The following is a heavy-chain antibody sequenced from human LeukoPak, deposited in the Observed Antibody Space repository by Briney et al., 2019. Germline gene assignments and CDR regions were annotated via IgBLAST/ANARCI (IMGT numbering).Heavy chain of an antibody. J-gene: IGHJ5*02. D-gene: IGHD2-2*01. Sequence: ASVKVSCKVSGYTFTSYGISWVRQAPGQGLEWMGWISAYNGNTNYAQKLQGRVTMTTDTSTSTAYMELRSLRSDDTAVYYCARVVPAAIRNWFDPWGQGTLVTVSS. V-gene: IGHV1-18*01. CDR2: ISAYNGNT. CDR3: ARVVPAAIRNWFDP. CDR1: GYTFTSYG.